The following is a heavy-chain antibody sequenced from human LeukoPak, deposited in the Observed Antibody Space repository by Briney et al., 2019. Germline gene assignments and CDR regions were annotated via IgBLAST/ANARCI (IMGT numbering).Heavy chain of an antibody. J-gene: IGHJ4*02. CDR3: ANTIQLWSPSDY. D-gene: IGHD5-18*01. CDR2: IVGSGGST. Sequence: GGSLRLSCAASGFTFSNYAMSWVRQAPGKGLEWVSAIVGSGGSTYYADSVKGRFTISRDNPKNTLYLQMNSLRAEDTAVYYCANTIQLWSPSDYWGQGTLVTVSS. V-gene: IGHV3-23*01. CDR1: GFTFSNYA.